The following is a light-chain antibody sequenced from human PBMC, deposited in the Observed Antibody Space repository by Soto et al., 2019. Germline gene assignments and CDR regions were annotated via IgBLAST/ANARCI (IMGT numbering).Light chain of an antibody. J-gene: IGLJ1*01. V-gene: IGLV2-8*01. CDR3: TSYAGSNTNYV. Sequence: SALTQPPSASGSPGQSVAISCTGTSSDVGGYNYVSWYQQHPGKAPKLIIYEVTKRPSGVPDRFSGSKSGNTASLTVSGLQAEDEADYYCTSYAGSNTNYVFGTGTKVTVL. CDR1: SSDVGGYNY. CDR2: EVT.